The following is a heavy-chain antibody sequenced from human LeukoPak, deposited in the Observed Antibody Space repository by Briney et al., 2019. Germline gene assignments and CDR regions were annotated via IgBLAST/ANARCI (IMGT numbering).Heavy chain of an antibody. CDR1: GYRSTAYY. Sequence: ASVKVSCKASGYRSTAYYMHWVRQAPGQGLEWMGWINPNNGGTNYAQKFQGRVSMTRDTSVGTAYMELSGLTSDDTALYYCARAYYNGSGTYYRDAFDIWGQGTVVTVSS. CDR2: INPNNGGT. J-gene: IGHJ3*02. D-gene: IGHD3-10*01. V-gene: IGHV1-2*02. CDR3: ARAYYNGSGTYYRDAFDI.